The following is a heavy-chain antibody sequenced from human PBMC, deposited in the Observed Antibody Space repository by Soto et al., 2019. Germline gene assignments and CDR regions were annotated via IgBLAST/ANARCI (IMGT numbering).Heavy chain of an antibody. V-gene: IGHV3-23*01. CDR3: ARPTVVVVASKPRWFDP. Sequence: EVQLLESGGGLVQPGGSRRLSCEASGFTFSTYPMSWVRQAPGKGLEWVSVISGSGASTYYADSVKGRFTISRDNSENTLYLQMNSLRAEDTAIYYCARPTVVVVASKPRWFDPWGRGTLVTVSS. D-gene: IGHD2-15*01. CDR2: ISGSGAST. J-gene: IGHJ5*02. CDR1: GFTFSTYP.